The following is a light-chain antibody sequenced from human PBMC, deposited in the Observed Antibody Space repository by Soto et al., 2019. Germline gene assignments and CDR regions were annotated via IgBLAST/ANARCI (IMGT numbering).Light chain of an antibody. Sequence: EMVMTQSPATLSVYKGDTATLSCRASQSVAGNLAWYQQKPGQPPRLLIYGVSTRATGIPDRFSGSGSGTDFTLTISRLEPEDFAVYYCQQDGSSPWTFGQGTKVDIK. CDR3: QQDGSSPWT. J-gene: IGKJ1*01. CDR2: GVS. V-gene: IGKV3-20*01. CDR1: QSVAGN.